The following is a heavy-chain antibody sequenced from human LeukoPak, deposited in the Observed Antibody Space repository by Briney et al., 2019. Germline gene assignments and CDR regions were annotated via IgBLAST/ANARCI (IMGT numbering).Heavy chain of an antibody. CDR3: ARDVFIAAAGTNWFDP. CDR2: IYYSGST. J-gene: IGHJ5*02. D-gene: IGHD6-13*01. Sequence: SETLSLTCTVSGGSISSYYWSWIRQPPGKGLEWIGYIYYSGSTNYNPSLKSRVTISVDTSKNQFSLKLSSVTAADTAVYYCARDVFIAAAGTNWFDPWGQGTLVTVPS. V-gene: IGHV4-59*01. CDR1: GGSISSYY.